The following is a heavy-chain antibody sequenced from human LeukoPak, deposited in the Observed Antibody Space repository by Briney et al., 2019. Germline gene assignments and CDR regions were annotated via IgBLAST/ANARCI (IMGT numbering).Heavy chain of an antibody. V-gene: IGHV3-64*02. D-gene: IGHD3-16*01. J-gene: IGHJ3*02. Sequence: GGSLRLSCAASGFTFSSYAMHWVRQAPGKGLEYVSGTSSNGVGTHSADSVKGRFSISRDNSENTLYLQMGSLRAEDMAVYYCVRGGTWMEDAFDIWGQGTMVTVSS. CDR3: VRGGTWMEDAFDI. CDR1: GFTFSSYA. CDR2: TSSNGVGT.